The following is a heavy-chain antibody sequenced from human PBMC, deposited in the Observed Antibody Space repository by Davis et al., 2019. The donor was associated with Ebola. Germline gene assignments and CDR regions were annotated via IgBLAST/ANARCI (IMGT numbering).Heavy chain of an antibody. CDR2: ISYDGSNK. J-gene: IGHJ4*02. Sequence: GESLKISCAASGFTFSDYYMSWIRQAPGKGLEWVAVISYDGSNKYYADSVKGRFTISRDNSKNTLYLQMNSLRAEDTAVYYCARAGFTVVTPVGYWGQGTLVTVSS. D-gene: IGHD4-23*01. V-gene: IGHV3-30-3*01. CDR1: GFTFSDYY. CDR3: ARAGFTVVTPVGY.